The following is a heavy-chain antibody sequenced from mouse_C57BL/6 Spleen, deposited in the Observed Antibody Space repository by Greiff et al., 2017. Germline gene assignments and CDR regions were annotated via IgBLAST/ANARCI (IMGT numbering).Heavy chain of an antibody. D-gene: IGHD4-1*01. CDR2: ISSGSSTI. CDR1: GFTFSDYG. CDR3: ARTGTWD. V-gene: IGHV5-17*01. Sequence: VQLKQSGGGLVKPGGSLKLSCAASGFTFSDYGMHWVRQAPEKGLEWVAYISSGSSTIYYADTVKGRFTISRGNAKDTLFLQMTSLRSEDTAMYYCARTGTWDWGQGTTLTVSS. J-gene: IGHJ2*01.